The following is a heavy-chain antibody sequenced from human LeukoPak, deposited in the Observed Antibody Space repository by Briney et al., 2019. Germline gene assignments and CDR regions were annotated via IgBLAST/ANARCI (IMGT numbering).Heavy chain of an antibody. Sequence: GASVKVSCKASGYTFTGYSMHWVRQAPGQGLEWMGWINPNSGGTNYAQKFQGRVTMTRDTSISTAYMELSRLRSDDTAVYYCARTLYSMVRGVGYYYGMDVWGQGTTVTVSS. J-gene: IGHJ6*02. V-gene: IGHV1-2*02. CDR2: INPNSGGT. CDR3: ARTLYSMVRGVGYYYGMDV. D-gene: IGHD3-10*01. CDR1: GYTFTGYS.